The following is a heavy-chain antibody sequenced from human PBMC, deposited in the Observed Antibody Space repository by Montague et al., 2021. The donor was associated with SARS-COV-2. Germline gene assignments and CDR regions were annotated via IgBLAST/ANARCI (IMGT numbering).Heavy chain of an antibody. J-gene: IGHJ4*02. CDR3: AKSADHNYFLDS. V-gene: IGHV4-28*01. D-gene: IGHD5-24*01. Sequence: SETLSLTCAVSGYSISSSNWWGWIRQPPGRGLEWIGYIYHTGSTYYNPSLKSRVTMSVDKSNNLFSLELSSVTAVDTAVYYCAKSADHNYFLDSWGQGTPVTVSS. CDR1: GYSISSSNW. CDR2: IYHTGST.